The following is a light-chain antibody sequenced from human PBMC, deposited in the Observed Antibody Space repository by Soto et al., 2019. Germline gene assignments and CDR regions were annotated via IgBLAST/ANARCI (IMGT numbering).Light chain of an antibody. V-gene: IGLV1-44*01. CDR1: NSNIGSNT. J-gene: IGLJ3*02. Sequence: QSVLTQPPSASGTPGQRVTISCSGSNSNIGSNTVNWYQQLPGTAPKLLIYSNNQRPSGVPDRFSGSKSGTSASLAISGRQSEDEADYYCAAWDDNLNGPHWVFGGGTKLTVL. CDR3: AAWDDNLNGPHWV. CDR2: SNN.